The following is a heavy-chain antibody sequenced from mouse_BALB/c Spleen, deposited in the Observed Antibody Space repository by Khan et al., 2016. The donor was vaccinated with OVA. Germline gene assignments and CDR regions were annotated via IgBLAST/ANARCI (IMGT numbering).Heavy chain of an antibody. V-gene: IGHV5-9*03. CDR2: ISGGGGDT. CDR1: GFTFNIYT. Sequence: EVELVESGGALVKPGGSLKLSCAASGFTFNIYTMSWVRQTPEKRLEWVATISGGGGDTYYPDSVKGRFTISRDNAENNLYLQMSSLRSEDTALYYCARSLIYYDYDGNAMDYWGQGTSVTVSS. J-gene: IGHJ4*01. D-gene: IGHD2-4*01. CDR3: ARSLIYYDYDGNAMDY.